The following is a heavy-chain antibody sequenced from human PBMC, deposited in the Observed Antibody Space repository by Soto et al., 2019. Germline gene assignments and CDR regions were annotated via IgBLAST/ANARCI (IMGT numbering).Heavy chain of an antibody. CDR1: GFSFSSYG. J-gene: IGHJ6*02. D-gene: IGHD2-15*01. V-gene: IGHV3-33*01. CDR3: ARGGYSVAYGMDV. Sequence: QVQLVESGGGVVQPGRSLRLSCAASGFSFSSYGMHWVRQAPGKGLEWVAVIWYDGSNKYYADSVKGRLTISRDNSKTTLYLQMNSLRAEDTAVYYCARGGYSVAYGMDVWGQGTTVTV. CDR2: IWYDGSNK.